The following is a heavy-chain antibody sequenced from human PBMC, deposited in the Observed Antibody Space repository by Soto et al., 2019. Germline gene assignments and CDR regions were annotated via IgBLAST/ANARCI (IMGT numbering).Heavy chain of an antibody. V-gene: IGHV1-18*01. J-gene: IGHJ5*02. D-gene: IGHD3-10*01. CDR1: GYTFTSYG. Sequence: QVPLVQSGAEVKKPGASVKVSCKASGYTFTSYGISWVRQAPGQGLEWMGWISAYNGNTNYAQKLQGRVTMTTDTSTSTAYMELRSLRSDDTAVYYCARVLMVRGVPNWFDPWGQGTLVTVSS. CDR2: ISAYNGNT. CDR3: ARVLMVRGVPNWFDP.